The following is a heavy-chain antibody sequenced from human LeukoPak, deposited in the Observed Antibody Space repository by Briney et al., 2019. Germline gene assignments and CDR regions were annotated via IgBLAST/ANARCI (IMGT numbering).Heavy chain of an antibody. D-gene: IGHD3-9*01. Sequence: SGPTLVKPTQTLTLTCTFSGLSVSTSGVGVGWIRQPPGKALEWLALIYWNDDKHYSPSLKSRLTITKDTSKNQVVLTMTNMDPVDTATYYCAHNTEAYDILTGYYRTPAFDYWDQGTLVTVSS. V-gene: IGHV2-5*01. J-gene: IGHJ4*02. CDR2: IYWNDDK. CDR1: GLSVSTSGVG. CDR3: AHNTEAYDILTGYYRTPAFDY.